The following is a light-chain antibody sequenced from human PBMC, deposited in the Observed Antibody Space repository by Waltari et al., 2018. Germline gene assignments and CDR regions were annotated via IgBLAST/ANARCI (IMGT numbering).Light chain of an antibody. J-gene: IGLJ3*02. Sequence: NFMLTQPHSVSESPGKTVTISCTRSSGSIASNYVQWYQQRPGSAPTTVIYEDNQRPPGVPDRFSGSIDSSSNSASLTISGLKTEDEADYYCQSYDSSNSWVFGGGTKLTVL. CDR2: EDN. CDR3: QSYDSSNSWV. V-gene: IGLV6-57*03. CDR1: SGSIASNY.